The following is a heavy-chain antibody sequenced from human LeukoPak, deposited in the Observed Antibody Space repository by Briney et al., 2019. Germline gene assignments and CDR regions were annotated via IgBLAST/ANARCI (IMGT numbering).Heavy chain of an antibody. CDR3: ATGTVYYYDSSGYYNDY. D-gene: IGHD3-22*01. CDR2: IYPGDSDT. J-gene: IGHJ4*02. CDR1: GYSFTSYW. V-gene: IGHV5-51*01. Sequence: GESLKISCKGSGYSFTSYWIGWVCQMPGKGLEWMGIIYPGDSDTRYSPSFQGQVTISADKSISTAYLQWSSLKASDTAMYYCATGTVYYYDSSGYYNDYWGQGTLVTVSS.